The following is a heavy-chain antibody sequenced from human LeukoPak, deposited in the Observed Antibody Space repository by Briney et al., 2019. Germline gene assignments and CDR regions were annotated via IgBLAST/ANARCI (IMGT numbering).Heavy chain of an antibody. Sequence: SETLSLTCAVYGGSFSGYYWSWIRQPPGNGLEWIGEINHSGSTNYNPSLKSRVTISVDTSKNQFSLKLSSVTAADTAVYYCARVVGHDAFDIWGQGTMVTVSS. D-gene: IGHD1-26*01. V-gene: IGHV4-34*01. CDR2: INHSGST. CDR3: ARVVGHDAFDI. J-gene: IGHJ3*02. CDR1: GGSFSGYY.